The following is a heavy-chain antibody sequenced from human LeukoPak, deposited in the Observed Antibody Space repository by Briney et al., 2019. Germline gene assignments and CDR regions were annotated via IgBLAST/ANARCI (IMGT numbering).Heavy chain of an antibody. CDR3: AKDLYYDPPGSDY. V-gene: IGHV3-23*01. CDR2: ISGSGGGT. J-gene: IGHJ4*02. Sequence: GGSLRLSCTASGFTFSNYAMSWVRQAPGEGREWVSGISGSGGGTFYADSVKGRFSISRDNSKNTLYLQMSRLRPEDTAVYYCAKDLYYDPPGSDYWGQGTLVTVSS. CDR1: GFTFSNYA. D-gene: IGHD3-16*01.